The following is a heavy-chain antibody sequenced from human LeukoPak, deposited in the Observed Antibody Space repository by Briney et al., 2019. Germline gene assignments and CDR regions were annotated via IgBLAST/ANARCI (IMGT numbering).Heavy chain of an antibody. CDR3: ARGGLAIFGVVARGGDY. J-gene: IGHJ4*02. CDR1: GCTFTGYY. V-gene: IGHV1-2*02. D-gene: IGHD3-3*01. CDR2: INPNSGGT. Sequence: ASVKVSCKASGCTFTGYYMHWVRQAPGQGLEWMGWINPNSGGTNYAQKFQGRVTMTRDTSISTAYMELSKLRSDDTAVYYCARGGLAIFGVVARGGDYWGQGTLVTVSS.